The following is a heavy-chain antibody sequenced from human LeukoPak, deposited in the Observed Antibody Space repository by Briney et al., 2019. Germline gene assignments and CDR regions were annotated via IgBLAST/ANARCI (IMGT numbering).Heavy chain of an antibody. J-gene: IGHJ5*02. V-gene: IGHV5-10-1*01. Sequence: GESLTISCKASGYTFSSYWISWVRQMPGKGLEWMGRIDPTDSYTDYSPSFQGHVTISVDKSITTAYLQWYSLKASDTAMYYCARHDHWGQGTLVTVSS. CDR2: IDPTDSYT. CDR1: GYTFSSYW. CDR3: ARHDH.